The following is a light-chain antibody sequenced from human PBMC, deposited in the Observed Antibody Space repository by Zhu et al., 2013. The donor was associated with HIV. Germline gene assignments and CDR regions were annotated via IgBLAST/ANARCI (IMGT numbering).Light chain of an antibody. Sequence: EIVLTQFPGTLSLFPGERATLSCRASQSVSSSYLVWYQQQPGQAPRLLIYGASSRATGIPDRFSGSGSGTDFTLTISRVEPEDFAVYYCQQYGTSPITFGQGTRLEIK. V-gene: IGKV3-20*01. CDR1: QSVSSSY. CDR3: QQYGTSPIT. CDR2: GAS. J-gene: IGKJ5*01.